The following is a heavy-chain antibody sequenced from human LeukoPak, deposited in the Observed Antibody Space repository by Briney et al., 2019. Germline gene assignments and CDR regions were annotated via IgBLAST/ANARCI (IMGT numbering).Heavy chain of an antibody. Sequence: GGSLRLSCVASGFTFSSYSMNWVRQAPGKGLEWVSSISSSSSYIYYADSVKGRFTISRDNAKNSLYLQMNSLRAEDTAVYYCARDRSSSWYADWFDPWGQGTLVTVSS. CDR3: ARDRSSSWYADWFDP. CDR1: GFTFSSYS. D-gene: IGHD6-13*01. CDR2: ISSSSSYI. V-gene: IGHV3-21*01. J-gene: IGHJ5*02.